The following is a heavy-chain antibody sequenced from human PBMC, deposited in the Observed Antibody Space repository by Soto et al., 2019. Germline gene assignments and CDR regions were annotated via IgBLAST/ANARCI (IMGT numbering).Heavy chain of an antibody. D-gene: IGHD1-1*01. V-gene: IGHV3-11*06. J-gene: IGHJ4*02. CDR2: ITRSSAYT. Sequence: PGGSLRLSCAASGFTLSDYYMSWIRQAPGKGLEWVSYITRSSAYTNYADSVKGRFTISTDNARNSLYLQMNSLRAEDTAVYYCARVAQGGTSWTPYYLDYWGQGTLVTVSS. CDR3: ARVAQGGTSWTPYYLDY. CDR1: GFTLSDYY.